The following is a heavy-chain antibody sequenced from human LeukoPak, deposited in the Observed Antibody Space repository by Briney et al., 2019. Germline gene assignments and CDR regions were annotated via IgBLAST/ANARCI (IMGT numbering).Heavy chain of an antibody. Sequence: GGSLRLSCAASGFTFSDYYMSWIRQAPGKGLEWVSYISSSGSTIYYADSVKGRFTISRDNAKNSLYLRMNSLRAEDTAVYYCARDSSSWSYFDYWGQGTLVTVSS. D-gene: IGHD6-13*01. CDR3: ARDSSSWSYFDY. CDR2: ISSSGSTI. V-gene: IGHV3-11*01. CDR1: GFTFSDYY. J-gene: IGHJ4*02.